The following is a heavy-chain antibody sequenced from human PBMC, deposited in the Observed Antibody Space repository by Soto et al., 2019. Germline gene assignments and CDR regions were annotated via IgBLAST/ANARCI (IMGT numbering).Heavy chain of an antibody. J-gene: IGHJ5*02. D-gene: IGHD2-2*01. CDR2: MNPNSGNT. Sequence: VSVKVSCKASGYTFTSYDINWVRQATGQGLEWMGWMNPNSGNTGYAQKFQGRVTMTRNTSISTAYMELSSLRSEDTAVYYCARLYCSSTSCYNWFDPWGQGTLVTVSS. V-gene: IGHV1-8*01. CDR1: GYTFTSYD. CDR3: ARLYCSSTSCYNWFDP.